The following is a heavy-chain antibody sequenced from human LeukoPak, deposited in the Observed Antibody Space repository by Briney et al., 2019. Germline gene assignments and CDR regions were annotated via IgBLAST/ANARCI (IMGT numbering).Heavy chain of an antibody. J-gene: IGHJ4*02. Sequence: ASVKVSCKASGYTFTTYGISWVRQAPGQGLEWMGWISAYNGNTNYAQKLQGRVTMTTDTSTSTAYMELRSLRSDDTAVYHCARDSPIYYDSGGYDAGHYWGQGTLVTVSS. D-gene: IGHD3-22*01. CDR2: ISAYNGNT. CDR3: ARDSPIYYDSGGYDAGHY. V-gene: IGHV1-18*01. CDR1: GYTFTTYG.